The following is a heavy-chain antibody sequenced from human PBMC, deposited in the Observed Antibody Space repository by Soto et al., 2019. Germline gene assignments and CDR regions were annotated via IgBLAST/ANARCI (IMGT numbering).Heavy chain of an antibody. V-gene: IGHV4-59*01. Sequence: QVQLQESGPGLVKPSETLSLTCTVSGGSISSYYWSWIRQPPGKGLEWIGYIYYSGSTNYNPSLKSRVTISVDTSKNQFSLKLSSVTAADTAVYYCARTAAGLLYYFDYWGQGTLVTVSS. J-gene: IGHJ4*02. CDR1: GGSISSYY. CDR2: IYYSGST. D-gene: IGHD6-13*01. CDR3: ARTAAGLLYYFDY.